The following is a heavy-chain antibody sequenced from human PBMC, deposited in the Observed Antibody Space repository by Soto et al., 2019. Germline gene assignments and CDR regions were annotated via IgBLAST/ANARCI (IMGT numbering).Heavy chain of an antibody. V-gene: IGHV1-3*01. CDR1: GYTFSSYA. Sequence: SVKVSCKASGYTFSSYAMHWVRQAPGQRLEWMGWINAGYGNTKSSQKCQDRVTISRDTSASTAYMELTSLRSEDTAVYYCARDTGDGTFDFWGQGTLVTVSS. CDR3: ARDTGDGTFDF. J-gene: IGHJ4*02. CDR2: INAGYGNT. D-gene: IGHD7-27*01.